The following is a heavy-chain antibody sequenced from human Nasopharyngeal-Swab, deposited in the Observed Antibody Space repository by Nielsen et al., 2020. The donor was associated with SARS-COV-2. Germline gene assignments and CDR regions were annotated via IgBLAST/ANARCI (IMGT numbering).Heavy chain of an antibody. V-gene: IGHV3-9*01. J-gene: IGHJ3*02. Sequence: SLKISCAASGFTFGDYAMHWVRQAPGKGLEWVSGISWNSGSIGYADSVKGRFTISRDNAKNSLYLQMNSLRAEDTALYYCAKAVTSGITSSPVYYYDSSGYGDAFDIWGQGTMVTVSS. CDR1: GFTFGDYA. CDR3: AKAVTSGITSSPVYYYDSSGYGDAFDI. D-gene: IGHD3-22*01. CDR2: ISWNSGSI.